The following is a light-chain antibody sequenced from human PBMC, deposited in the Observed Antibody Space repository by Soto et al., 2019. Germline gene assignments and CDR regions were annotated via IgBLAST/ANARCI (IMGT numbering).Light chain of an antibody. CDR3: QQYGSSPYT. V-gene: IGKV3-20*01. CDR1: QSVSSNY. Sequence: EIVLTQSPDTLSLSPGERATLSCRASQSVSSNYLAWYQQIPGQAPRPLIYGASSRVPGIPDRFSGSGSGTDFTLTISRLEPEDFAVYYCQQYGSSPYTFGLGTKLEIK. CDR2: GAS. J-gene: IGKJ2*01.